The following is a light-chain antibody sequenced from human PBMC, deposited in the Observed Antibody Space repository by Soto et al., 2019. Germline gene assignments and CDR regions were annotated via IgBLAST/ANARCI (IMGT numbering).Light chain of an antibody. V-gene: IGKV3D-20*02. CDR1: QTVRSSS. CDR3: QQRSNWPPIT. CDR2: GAS. J-gene: IGKJ5*01. Sequence: EIVLTQSPGTLSVSPGERATLSCRASQTVRSSSLAWYQQKPGQAPRLLIYGASGRATGIPARFSGSGSGTDFTLTISSLEPEDFAVYYCQQRSNWPPITFGQGTRLEIK.